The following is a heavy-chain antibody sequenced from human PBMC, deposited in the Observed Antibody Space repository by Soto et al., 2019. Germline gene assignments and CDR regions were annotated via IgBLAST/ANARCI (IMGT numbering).Heavy chain of an antibody. V-gene: IGHV3-30*18. D-gene: IGHD2-15*01. CDR3: AKDGVYCSGGSCYSRGFFDY. CDR2: ISYDGSNK. CDR1: GFTFSSYG. Sequence: GGSLRLSCAASGFTFSSYGMHWVRQAPGKGLEWVAVISYDGSNKYYADSVKGRFTISRDNSKNTLYLQMNSLRAEDTAVYYCAKDGVYCSGGSCYSRGFFDYWGQGTLVTVSS. J-gene: IGHJ4*02.